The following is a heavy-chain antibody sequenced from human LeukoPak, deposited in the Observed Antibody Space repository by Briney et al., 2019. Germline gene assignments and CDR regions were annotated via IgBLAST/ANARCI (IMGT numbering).Heavy chain of an antibody. Sequence: ASVKVSCKASGYTFTGYYMHWVRQAPGQGLEWMGWINPNSGGTNYAQKFQGRVTMTRDTSISTAYMELSRLRSDDTAVYYCARDRGYDFWSGYYLDYYGMDVWGQGTTVTVSS. V-gene: IGHV1-2*02. J-gene: IGHJ6*02. CDR1: GYTFTGYY. D-gene: IGHD3-3*01. CDR2: INPNSGGT. CDR3: ARDRGYDFWSGYYLDYYGMDV.